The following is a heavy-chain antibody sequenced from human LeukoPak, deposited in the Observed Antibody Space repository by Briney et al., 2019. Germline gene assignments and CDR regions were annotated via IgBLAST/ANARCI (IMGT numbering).Heavy chain of an antibody. D-gene: IGHD3-22*01. V-gene: IGHV3-23*01. J-gene: IGHJ4*02. Sequence: HPRGSLRLSRALSGITLSNYGMGCGSAAPRGGGGWVAGISDSGGRTNYADSVKGQFTIARDNPKNTLYLQMNSLRAEDTAVYFCAKRGVVIRVILVVFHKEAYYFDSWGQGALVTVSS. CDR2: ISDSGGRT. CDR1: GITLSNYG. CDR3: AKRGVVIRVILVVFHKEAYYFDS.